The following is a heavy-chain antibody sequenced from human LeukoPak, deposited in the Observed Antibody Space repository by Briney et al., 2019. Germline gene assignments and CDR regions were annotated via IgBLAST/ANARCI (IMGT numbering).Heavy chain of an antibody. CDR3: ASIAARPTYCYYYMDV. J-gene: IGHJ6*03. CDR1: GGSISSSSYY. Sequence: PSETLSLTCTLSGGSISSSSYYWGWIRQPPGKGLEWIGSIYYSGSTYYNPSLKSRVTISVDTSKNQFSLKLSSVTAADTAVYYCASIAARPTYCYYYMDVWGKGTTVTVSS. D-gene: IGHD6-6*01. V-gene: IGHV4-39*01. CDR2: IYYSGST.